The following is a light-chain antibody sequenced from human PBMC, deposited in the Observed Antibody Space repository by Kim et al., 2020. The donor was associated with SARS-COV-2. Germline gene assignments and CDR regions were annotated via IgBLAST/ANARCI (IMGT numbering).Light chain of an antibody. J-gene: IGKJ2*01. CDR3: QQYYRPPYT. CDR1: QSLLYRADNKDY. Sequence: RATFNWNSSQSLLYRADNKDYIAWYQQKPGHPPNLLIYWASPREAGVPDRSSVGGSGTDLALTSSTLRAEDVTVEYCQQYYRPPYTCGQGTKLEI. V-gene: IGKV4-1*01. CDR2: WAS.